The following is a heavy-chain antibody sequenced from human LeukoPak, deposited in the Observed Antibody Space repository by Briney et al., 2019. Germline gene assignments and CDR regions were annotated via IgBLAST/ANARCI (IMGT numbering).Heavy chain of an antibody. D-gene: IGHD4/OR15-4a*01. Sequence: SQRLSCAASGFTFDDYAMHWVRQAPGKGLEWVSSISWNSGSIGYADSVKGRFTISRDNAKNSLYLQMNSLRAEDTALYYCAKDSRGWLTYGMDVWGQGTTVTVSS. CDR3: AKDSRGWLTYGMDV. CDR2: ISWNSGSI. V-gene: IGHV3-9*01. J-gene: IGHJ6*02. CDR1: GFTFDDYA.